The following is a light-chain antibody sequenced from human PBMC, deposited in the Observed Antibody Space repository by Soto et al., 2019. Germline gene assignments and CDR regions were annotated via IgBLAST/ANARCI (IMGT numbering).Light chain of an antibody. CDR3: QQRSSWPKVT. CDR2: DAS. V-gene: IGKV3-11*01. Sequence: EIVLTQSPATLSLSPGERVTLSCRTSQSVNSHLAWYQQKPGQAPRLLIYDASNRGSGIPARFSGSGSGTDFTLTISSLEPEDFAVYYCQQRSSWPKVTFGQGTRLEIK. J-gene: IGKJ5*01. CDR1: QSVNSH.